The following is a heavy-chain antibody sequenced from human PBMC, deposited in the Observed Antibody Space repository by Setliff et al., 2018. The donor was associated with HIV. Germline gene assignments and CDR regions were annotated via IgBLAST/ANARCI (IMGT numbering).Heavy chain of an antibody. CDR2: IWYDGSIE. CDR1: GFSFSSYT. V-gene: IGHV3-30*04. J-gene: IGHJ6*02. CDR3: TRELNGHTSSHYYFGLDV. Sequence: GGSLRLSCEASGFSFSSYTMNWVRQAPGKGLEWVAVIWYDGSIEYYIDSVKGRFTISRDNSKSTLYLQMTNLRAEDTALYYCTRELNGHTSSHYYFGLDVWGQGTTVTVSS. D-gene: IGHD6-6*01.